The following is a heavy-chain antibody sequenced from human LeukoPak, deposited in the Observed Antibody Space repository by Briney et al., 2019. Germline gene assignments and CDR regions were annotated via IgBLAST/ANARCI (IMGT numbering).Heavy chain of an antibody. J-gene: IGHJ3*02. CDR2: IYYSGNA. D-gene: IGHD6-19*01. V-gene: IGHV4-39*07. CDR1: GGSISSSSYY. Sequence: SETLSLTCTVSGGSISSSSYYWGWIRQPPGKGLEWIGSIYYSGNAYYNPSLKSRVTISIDTPLSLNLNSVTAADTAVYYCARAYSSGWPDAFDIWGQGTMVTVSS. CDR3: ARAYSSGWPDAFDI.